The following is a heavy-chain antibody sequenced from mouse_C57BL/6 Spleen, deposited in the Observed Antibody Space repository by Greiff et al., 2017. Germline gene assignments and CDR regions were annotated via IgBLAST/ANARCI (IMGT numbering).Heavy chain of an antibody. CDR1: GYAFSSSW. D-gene: IGHD1-1*01. Sequence: VQLQQSGAELVKPGASVKLSCKASGYAFSSSWMNWVKQRPGQGLEWIGRIYPADGDTNYNGKFKGQATLTADKSSSTAYMQLSSLTSEDSAVYFWARSRYYCSCPFAYWGQGTLVTVSA. CDR2: IYPADGDT. V-gene: IGHV1-82*01. J-gene: IGHJ3*01. CDR3: ARSRYYCSCPFAY.